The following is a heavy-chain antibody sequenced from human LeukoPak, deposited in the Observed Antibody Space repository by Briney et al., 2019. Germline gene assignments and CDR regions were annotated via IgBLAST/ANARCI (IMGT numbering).Heavy chain of an antibody. CDR1: GGSFSGYY. D-gene: IGHD3-10*01. CDR2: INHSGST. Sequence: PSETLSLTCAVYGGSFSGYYWSWIRQPPGKGLEWIGEINHSGSTNYNPSLKSRVTISVDTSKNQFSLKLSSVTAADTAVYYCARRIPRFNYYGSGSSAFDIWGQGTMVTVSS. V-gene: IGHV4-34*01. J-gene: IGHJ3*02. CDR3: ARRIPRFNYYGSGSSAFDI.